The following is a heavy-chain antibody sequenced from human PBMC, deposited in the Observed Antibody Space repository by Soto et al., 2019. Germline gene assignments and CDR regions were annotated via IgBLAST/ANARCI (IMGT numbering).Heavy chain of an antibody. CDR3: GRDGIDPPGEFVDY. V-gene: IGHV3-74*01. Sequence: EVQLMESGGGLVQPGGSLRLSCAASGFTFSSYWMHWVRQAPGKGLVWVSRINHDGNNIAYAESVRGRFSISRDNAKNTVYLQMNSLRAEDTAVYYCGRDGIDPPGEFVDYWGQGTLVTVSS. CDR1: GFTFSSYW. D-gene: IGHD3-16*01. CDR2: INHDGNNI. J-gene: IGHJ4*02.